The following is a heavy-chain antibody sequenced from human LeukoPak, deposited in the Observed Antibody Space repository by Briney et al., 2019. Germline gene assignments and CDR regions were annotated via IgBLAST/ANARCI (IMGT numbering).Heavy chain of an antibody. CDR3: AREEWWFDY. CDR1: GFTFSTYW. CDR2: IKYDGSEK. J-gene: IGHJ4*02. V-gene: IGHV3-7*01. Sequence: PGGSLGLSCAASGFTFSTYWMSWIRQAPVKGLEWVANIKYDGSEKYYVDSVKGRFTVSRDNAKNSLYLQMNSLRAEDRAVYYCAREEWWFDYWGQGTLVTVSS. D-gene: IGHD2-15*01.